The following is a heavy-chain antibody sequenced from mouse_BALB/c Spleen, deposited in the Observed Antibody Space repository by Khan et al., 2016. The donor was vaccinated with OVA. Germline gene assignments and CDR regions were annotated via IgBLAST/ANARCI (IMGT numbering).Heavy chain of an antibody. Sequence: VQLQQSGAELAKPGASVKMSCTASGYTFTTYWMHWIKQRPGQGLEWIGYINPSTGYTEYNQNFKDKATLTADESSSTAYMHLNSLTSEDSAVYYCARRGSYGIFPYWGQGTLVTVSA. CDR2: INPSTGYT. CDR1: GYTFTTYW. J-gene: IGHJ3*01. V-gene: IGHV1-7*01. D-gene: IGHD2-10*02. CDR3: ARRGSYGIFPY.